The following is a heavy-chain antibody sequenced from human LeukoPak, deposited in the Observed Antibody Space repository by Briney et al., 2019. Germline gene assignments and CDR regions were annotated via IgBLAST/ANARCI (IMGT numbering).Heavy chain of an antibody. CDR3: AREQQRDCSGGSCHWVVDY. CDR2: INHSGST. J-gene: IGHJ4*02. V-gene: IGHV4-34*01. CDR1: GWAFSGYY. Sequence: PSETLSLTCAVYGWAFSGYYWSWIRQPPGKGLEWVGEINHSGSTNYNPSLKSRVTISVDTTKNQFSLKLNSVTAADTAVYYCAREQQRDCSGGSCHWVVDYWGQGTLVTVSS. D-gene: IGHD2-15*01.